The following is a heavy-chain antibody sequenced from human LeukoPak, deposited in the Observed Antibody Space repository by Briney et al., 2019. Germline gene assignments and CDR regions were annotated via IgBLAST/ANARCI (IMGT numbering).Heavy chain of an antibody. CDR3: AKDGQQLVFGWFDP. CDR1: GFTFKTYS. J-gene: IGHJ5*02. V-gene: IGHV3-48*01. Sequence: GGSLRLSCAASGFTFKTYSMHWVRQAPGKGLEWISYISSSSTTIFYADSVNGRFTISRDNSKNTLYLQMNSLRAEDTAVYYCAKDGQQLVFGWFDPWGQGTLVTVSS. CDR2: ISSSSTTI. D-gene: IGHD6-13*01.